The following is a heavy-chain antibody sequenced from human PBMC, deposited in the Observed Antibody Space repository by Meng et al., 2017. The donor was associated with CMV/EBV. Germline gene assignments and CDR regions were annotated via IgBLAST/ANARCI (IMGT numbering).Heavy chain of an antibody. Sequence: GESLKISCAASGFTFGDYGMSWVRQAPGKGLEWVSSINNRGSSTSYVDSVKGRLTISRDNSNNTLYVQMNSLTVEDTAVYYCAKGRGGAGTSYFDSWGQGTLVTVSS. V-gene: IGHV3-23*05. CDR1: GFTFGDYG. D-gene: IGHD3-10*01. CDR3: AKGRGGAGTSYFDS. J-gene: IGHJ4*02. CDR2: INNRGSST.